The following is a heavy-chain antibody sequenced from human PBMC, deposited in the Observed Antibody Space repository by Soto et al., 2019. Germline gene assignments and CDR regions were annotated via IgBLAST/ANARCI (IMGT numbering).Heavy chain of an antibody. J-gene: IGHJ3*02. CDR2: ISGSGGST. CDR1: GFTFSSYA. Sequence: EVQLLESGGGLVQPGGSLRLSCAASGFTFSSYAMSWVRQAPGKGLEWVSAISGSGGSTYYAASVKGRFTISRDNSKNRLYRQLNSLRAEDTAVYYCAKLVRDSSVNAFDIWGQGTMVTVSS. V-gene: IGHV3-23*01. CDR3: AKLVRDSSVNAFDI. D-gene: IGHD3-9*01.